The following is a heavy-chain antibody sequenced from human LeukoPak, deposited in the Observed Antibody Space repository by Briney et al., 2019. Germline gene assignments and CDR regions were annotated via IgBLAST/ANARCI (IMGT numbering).Heavy chain of an antibody. CDR3: ARQGSVARHYGDPTYYYYGMDV. CDR1: GYTFTSYG. CDR2: ISAYNGNT. V-gene: IGHV1-18*01. Sequence: AASVKVSCKASGYTFTSYGISWVRQAPGQGLEWMGWISAYNGNTNYAQKLQGRVTMTTDTSTSTAYMELRSLRSDDTAVYYCARQGSVARHYGDPTYYYYGMDVWGQGTTVTVSS. J-gene: IGHJ6*02. D-gene: IGHD4-17*01.